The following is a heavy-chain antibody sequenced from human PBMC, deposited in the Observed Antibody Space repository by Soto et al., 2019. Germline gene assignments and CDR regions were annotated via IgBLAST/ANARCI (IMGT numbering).Heavy chain of an antibody. CDR2: ISGSGGST. D-gene: IGHD6-19*01. CDR1: GFTFSSYA. V-gene: IGHV3-23*01. CDR3: AKVRSQWLKEGLYYFDY. Sequence: GGSLRLSCAASGFTFSSYAMSWVRQAPGKGLEWVSAISGSGGSTYYADSVKGRFTISRDNSKNTLYLQMNSLRAEDMAVYYCAKVRSQWLKEGLYYFDYWGQGTLVTVSS. J-gene: IGHJ4*02.